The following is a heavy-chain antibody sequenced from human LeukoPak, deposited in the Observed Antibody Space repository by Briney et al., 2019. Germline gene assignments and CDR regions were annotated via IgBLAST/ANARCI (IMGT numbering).Heavy chain of an antibody. D-gene: IGHD1-1*01. CDR2: INPNSGGT. Sequence: GASVKVSCKASGYTFTGYYMHWVRQVPGQGLEWMGWINPNSGGTNYAQKFQGRVTMTRDTSISTAYMELSRLRSDDTAVYYCARATGKTGTTRYWGQGTLVTVSS. J-gene: IGHJ4*02. V-gene: IGHV1-2*02. CDR3: ARATGKTGTTRY. CDR1: GYTFTGYY.